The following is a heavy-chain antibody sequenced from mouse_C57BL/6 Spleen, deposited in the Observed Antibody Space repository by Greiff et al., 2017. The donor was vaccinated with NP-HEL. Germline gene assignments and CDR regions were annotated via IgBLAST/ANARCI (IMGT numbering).Heavy chain of an antibody. CDR3: AREGTGFAY. CDR1: GYSITSGYY. J-gene: IGHJ3*01. D-gene: IGHD2-14*01. CDR2: ISYDGSN. Sequence: DVKLQESGPGLVKPSQSLSLTCSVTGYSITSGYYWNWIRQFPGNKLEWMGYISYDGSNNYNPSLKNRISITRDTSTNQFFLKLNSVTTEDTATYYCAREGTGFAYWGQGTLVTVSA. V-gene: IGHV3-6*01.